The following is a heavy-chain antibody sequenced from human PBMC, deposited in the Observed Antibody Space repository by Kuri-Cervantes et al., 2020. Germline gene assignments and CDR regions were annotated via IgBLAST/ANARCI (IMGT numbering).Heavy chain of an antibody. J-gene: IGHJ6*03. D-gene: IGHD6-13*01. CDR1: GFTFSHFT. CDR2: ISSSSSYI. V-gene: IGHV3-21*01. Sequence: GGSLRLSCAASGFTFSHFTMNWVRQAPGKGLEWVSSISSSSSYIYYADSVKGRFTISRDNSKNTLYLQMNSLRAEDTAVYYCARGNYSSSWYWYYYYYMDVWGKGTTVTVSS. CDR3: ARGNYSSSWYWYYYYYMDV.